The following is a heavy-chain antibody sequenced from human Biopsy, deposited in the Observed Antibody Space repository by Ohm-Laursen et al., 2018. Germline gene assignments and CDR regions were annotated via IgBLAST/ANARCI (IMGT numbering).Heavy chain of an antibody. CDR3: ARGRLRAVARFDY. CDR1: GGSFSGYY. J-gene: IGHJ4*02. Sequence: PSETLSLTCAVYGGSFSGYYWSWIRQPPGKGLEGIGEINHSGSTNYNPSLKSRVTISVDTSKNQFSLNLSSVTAADTAVYYCARGRLRAVARFDYWGQGTLVTVSS. V-gene: IGHV4-34*01. D-gene: IGHD6-19*01. CDR2: INHSGST.